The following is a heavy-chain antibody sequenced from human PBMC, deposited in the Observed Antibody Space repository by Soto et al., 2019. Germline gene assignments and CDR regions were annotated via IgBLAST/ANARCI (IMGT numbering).Heavy chain of an antibody. CDR3: ARTVVLVPAAMDGMDV. J-gene: IGHJ6*02. Sequence: QVQLVQSGAEEKKPGASVKVSCKASGYTFTSYAMHWVRQAPGQRLEWMGWINAVNGHTKYSQKFQGRVTITRDTSASTAYMELSSLRSEATAVYYCARTVVLVPAAMDGMDVWGQGTTVTVSS. V-gene: IGHV1-3*05. CDR1: GYTFTSYA. D-gene: IGHD2-2*01. CDR2: INAVNGHT.